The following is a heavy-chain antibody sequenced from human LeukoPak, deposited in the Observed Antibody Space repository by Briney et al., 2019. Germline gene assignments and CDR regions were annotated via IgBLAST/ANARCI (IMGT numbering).Heavy chain of an antibody. Sequence: GGSLRLSCAASGFTFSSYWMSWVRQAPGKGLEWVANIKQDGSEKYYVDSVKGRFTISRDNAKNSLYLQMNSLRAEDTAVYYCAREVIERFGVYYFDYWGQGTLVTVSS. CDR2: IKQDGSEK. CDR3: AREVIERFGVYYFDY. J-gene: IGHJ4*02. V-gene: IGHV3-7*03. D-gene: IGHD3-10*01. CDR1: GFTFSSYW.